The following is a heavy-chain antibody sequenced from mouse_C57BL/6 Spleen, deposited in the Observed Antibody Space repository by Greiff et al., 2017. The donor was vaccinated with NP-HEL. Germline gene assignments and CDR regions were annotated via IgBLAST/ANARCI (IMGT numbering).Heavy chain of an antibody. CDR1: GYTFTDYE. Sequence: QVQLQQSGAELVRPGASVTLSCKASGYTFTDYEMHWVKQTPVHGLEWIGAIDPETGGTAYNQKFKGKAILTADKSSSTAYMELRSLTSEDSAVYYSTSGSRQDYAMDYWGQGTSVTVSS. V-gene: IGHV1-15*01. J-gene: IGHJ4*01. CDR2: IDPETGGT. CDR3: TSGSRQDYAMDY. D-gene: IGHD1-1*01.